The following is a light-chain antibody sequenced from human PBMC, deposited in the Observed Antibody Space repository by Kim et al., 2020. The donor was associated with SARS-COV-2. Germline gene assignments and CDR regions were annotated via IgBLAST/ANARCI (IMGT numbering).Light chain of an antibody. CDR3: GTWDSSLIALV. J-gene: IGLJ2*01. V-gene: IGLV1-51*01. Sequence: GQKVTISCSGSSSIIGNNFVSWYQQLPGTAPKLLIYDNNKRPSGIPDRFSGSKSGTSATLGITGLQTGDEADYYCGTWDSSLIALVFGGGTQLTVL. CDR1: SSIIGNNF. CDR2: DNN.